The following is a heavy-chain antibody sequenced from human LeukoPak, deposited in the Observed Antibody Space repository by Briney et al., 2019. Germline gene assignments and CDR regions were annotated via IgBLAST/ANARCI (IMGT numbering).Heavy chain of an antibody. CDR3: ARAGLRAAAGTGFRLDP. J-gene: IGHJ5*02. CDR1: GGSFSGYY. D-gene: IGHD6-13*01. Sequence: SETLSLTCAVYGGSFSGYYWSWIRQPPGKGLEWIGEINHSGSTNYNPSLKSRVTISVDTSKNQFSLKLSSVTAADTAVYYCARAGLRAAAGTGFRLDPCGQGTLVTVTS. V-gene: IGHV4-34*01. CDR2: INHSGST.